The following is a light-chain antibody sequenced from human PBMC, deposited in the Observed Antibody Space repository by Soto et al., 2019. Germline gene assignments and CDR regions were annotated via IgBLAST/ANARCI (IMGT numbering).Light chain of an antibody. V-gene: IGLV1-40*01. CDR2: GNS. Sequence: QSVLTQPPSVSGAPGQRVTISCTVSSSNIGAHYYIHWYQQLPGTAPKLLIYGNSNRPSGVPDRFSGSKSGTSATLAITGLQAEDEADYYCQSYDSSLSGSVFGGGTKHTVL. CDR3: QSYDSSLSGSV. J-gene: IGLJ3*02. CDR1: SSNIGAHYY.